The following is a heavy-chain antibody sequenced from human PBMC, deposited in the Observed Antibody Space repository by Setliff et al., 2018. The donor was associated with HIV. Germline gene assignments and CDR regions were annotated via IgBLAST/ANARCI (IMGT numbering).Heavy chain of an antibody. CDR3: ARDDWTCSDGTCFPITFDY. J-gene: IGHJ4*02. CDR2: IKQDGSEK. V-gene: IGHV3-7*01. CDR1: GFTFSSYW. Sequence: PGGSLRLSCAASGFTFSSYWMNWVRQAPGKGLEWVANIKQDGSEKYYVDSVKGRFTISRDNAKNSVSLQMNSLRVEDTAVYYCARDDWTCSDGTCFPITFDYWGQGTLVTSPQ. D-gene: IGHD2-15*01.